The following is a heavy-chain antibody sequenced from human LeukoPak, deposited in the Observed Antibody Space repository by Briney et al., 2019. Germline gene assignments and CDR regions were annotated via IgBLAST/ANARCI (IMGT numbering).Heavy chain of an antibody. CDR2: IYTSGST. J-gene: IGHJ6*03. D-gene: IGHD6-6*01. Sequence: PSETLSLTCTVSGGSISSYYWSWIRQPAGKGLEWIGRIYTSGSTNYNPSLKSRVTISVDKSKNQFSLKLSSVTAADTAVYYCARDRDTDQYSSSSGVYYYYMDVWGKGTTVTVSS. V-gene: IGHV4-4*07. CDR3: ARDRDTDQYSSSSGVYYYYMDV. CDR1: GGSISSYY.